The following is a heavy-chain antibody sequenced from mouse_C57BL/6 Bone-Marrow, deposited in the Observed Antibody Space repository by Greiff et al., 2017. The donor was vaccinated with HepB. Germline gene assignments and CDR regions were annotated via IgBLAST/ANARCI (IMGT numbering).Heavy chain of an antibody. D-gene: IGHD1-1*01. CDR1: GYSITSGYD. V-gene: IGHV3-1*01. CDR2: ISYSGST. J-gene: IGHJ1*03. Sequence: EVQRVESGPGMVKPSQSLSLTCTVTGYSITSGYDWHWIRHFPGNKLEWMGYISYSGSTNYNPSLKSRISITHDTSKNHFFLKLNSVTTEDTATYYCARGYYYGSSYWYFDVWGTGTTVTVSS. CDR3: ARGYYYGSSYWYFDV.